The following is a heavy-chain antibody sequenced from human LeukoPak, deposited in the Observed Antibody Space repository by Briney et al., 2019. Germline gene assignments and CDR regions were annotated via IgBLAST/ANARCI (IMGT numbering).Heavy chain of an antibody. D-gene: IGHD3-22*01. CDR2: ISSSSSSYI. CDR3: ARTTYYYDSSGYYYS. J-gene: IGHJ4*02. V-gene: IGHV3-21*01. Sequence: GGSLRLSCAASGFTFSGYSMNWVRQAPGKGLEWVSSISSSSSSYIYYADSVKGRFTISRDNAKNSLYLQMNSLRAEDTAVYYCARTTYYYDSSGYYYSWGQGTLVTVSS. CDR1: GFTFSGYS.